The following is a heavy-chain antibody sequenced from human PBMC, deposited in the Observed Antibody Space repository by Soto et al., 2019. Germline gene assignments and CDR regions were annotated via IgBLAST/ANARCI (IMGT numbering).Heavy chain of an antibody. Sequence: QVQLVQSGAEVKKPGASVKVSCKASGYTFTSYGISWVRQAPGQGLEWMGWISAYNGNTNYAQKLQGRVTMTKDTATSPADMELRSLSSDETAGYYCARPLWFGDYRGGDNWFDPWGQGTLVTVSS. J-gene: IGHJ5*02. CDR1: GYTFTSYG. CDR3: ARPLWFGDYRGGDNWFDP. V-gene: IGHV1-18*01. CDR2: ISAYNGNT. D-gene: IGHD3-10*01.